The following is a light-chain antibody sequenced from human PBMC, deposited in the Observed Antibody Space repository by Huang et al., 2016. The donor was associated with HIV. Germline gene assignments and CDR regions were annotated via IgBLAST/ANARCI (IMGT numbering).Light chain of an antibody. Sequence: EIVLTQSPATLSLSPGESAPLSCRASQSVSSDLDWYQQKAGQAPRLLIYGASNRATGSPARFSGSGSVTDFTLTISSLEPEDFAVYYCQQRSDWPRTFGQGTKLEIK. CDR3: QQRSDWPRT. CDR1: QSVSSD. CDR2: GAS. V-gene: IGKV3-11*01. J-gene: IGKJ2*01.